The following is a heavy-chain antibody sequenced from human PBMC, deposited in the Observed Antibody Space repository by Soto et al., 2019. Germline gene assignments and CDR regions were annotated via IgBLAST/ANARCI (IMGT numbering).Heavy chain of an antibody. Sequence: QVQLQESGPGLVKPSETLSLTCTVSGGSISSYYWSWIRQPPGKGLEWIGYIYYSGSTNYNPSLKSRVTISVDTSKNQFPLKLSSVTAADTAVYYCARTEQRDGVYDYWGQGTLVTVSS. CDR2: IYYSGST. D-gene: IGHD6-25*01. V-gene: IGHV4-59*08. CDR1: GGSISSYY. CDR3: ARTEQRDGVYDY. J-gene: IGHJ4*02.